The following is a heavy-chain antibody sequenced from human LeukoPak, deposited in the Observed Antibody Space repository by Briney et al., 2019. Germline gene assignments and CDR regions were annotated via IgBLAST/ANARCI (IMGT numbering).Heavy chain of an antibody. CDR1: GYTFTGYD. CDR3: ARAGGSIVVVVAATCMVY. V-gene: IGHV1-2*02. Sequence: ASVKVSCKASGYTFTGYDMHWVRQAPGQGLEWMGWINPNSGGTNYAQKFQGRVTMTRDTSISTAYMERSRLRSDDTAVYDCARAGGSIVVVVAATCMVYWGQGSLVTASS. D-gene: IGHD2-15*01. CDR2: INPNSGGT. J-gene: IGHJ4*02.